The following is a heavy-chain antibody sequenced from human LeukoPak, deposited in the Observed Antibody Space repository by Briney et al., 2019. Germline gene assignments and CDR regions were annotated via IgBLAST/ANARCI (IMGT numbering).Heavy chain of an antibody. Sequence: SETLSLTCTVSGGSISSFYWSWIRQPPGKGLEWIGYFHYSGSTNYNPSLKSRVTISVDTSKNQIFLKLSSVTAADTAVYYCARGTWSSSIDYWGQGTLVTVSS. CDR3: ARGTWSSSIDY. J-gene: IGHJ4*02. CDR1: GGSISSFY. D-gene: IGHD6-6*01. CDR2: FHYSGST. V-gene: IGHV4-59*01.